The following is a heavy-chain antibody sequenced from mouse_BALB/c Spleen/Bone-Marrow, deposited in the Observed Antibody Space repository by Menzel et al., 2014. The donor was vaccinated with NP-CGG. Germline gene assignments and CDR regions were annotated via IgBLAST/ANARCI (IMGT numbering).Heavy chain of an antibody. J-gene: IGHJ3*01. V-gene: IGHV14-3*02. CDR2: IDPANGNT. CDR1: GLNIKDTY. D-gene: IGHD1-1*01. CDR3: ASYYYGSSEFAY. Sequence: EVQRVESGAELVKPGASVKLSCTASGLNIKDTYMHWVKQRPEQGLEWIGRIDPANGNTKYDPKFQGKATITADTSSNTAYLQLSSLTSEDTAVYYCASYYYGSSEFAYWGQGTLVTVSA.